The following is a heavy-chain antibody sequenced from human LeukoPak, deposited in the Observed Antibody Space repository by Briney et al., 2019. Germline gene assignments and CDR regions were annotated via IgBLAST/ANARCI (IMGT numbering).Heavy chain of an antibody. CDR1: GYSISSGYY. V-gene: IGHV4-38-2*02. CDR2: IYHSGST. CDR3: ARVIDYSGNYFRKGSFDY. Sequence: SETLSLTCTVSGYSISSGYYWGWIRQPPGKGLEWIGSIYHSGSTYYNPSLKSRVTISVDTSKNQFSLKLSSVTAADTAVYYCARVIDYSGNYFRKGSFDYWGQGTLVTVSS. D-gene: IGHD1-26*01. J-gene: IGHJ4*02.